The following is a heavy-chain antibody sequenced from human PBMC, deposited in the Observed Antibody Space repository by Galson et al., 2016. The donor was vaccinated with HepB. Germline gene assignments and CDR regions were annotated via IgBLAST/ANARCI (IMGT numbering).Heavy chain of an antibody. Sequence: SLRLSCAGSGFKFGSSAMSWVRQAPGKGLEWVAGIGGIGGSKRYGDSVKGRFTVSRDNSASTVYLHMNNVRVEDTALSFCAKGHQGLFTYYYRMTSGAKGPRSPSPQ. D-gene: IGHD2-2*01. J-gene: IGHJ6*04. CDR2: IGGIGGSK. CDR3: AKGHQGLFTYYYRMTS. CDR1: GFKFGSSA. V-gene: IGHV3-23*01.